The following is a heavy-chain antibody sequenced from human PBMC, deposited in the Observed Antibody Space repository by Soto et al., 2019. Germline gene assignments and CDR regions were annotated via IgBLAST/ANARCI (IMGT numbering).Heavy chain of an antibody. CDR1: GFTVSSTY. V-gene: IGHV3-53*01. CDR3: ARDRIEAAGTPRFNYYYGMDV. J-gene: IGHJ6*02. CDR2: IYGGLTT. Sequence: LSCAASGFTVSSTYMTWVRQAPGKGLEWVSVIYGGLTTSYADSVKGRFTISRDNSKNTVFLQMNSLRGEDTAVYYCARDRIEAAGTPRFNYYYGMDVWGQGTTVTVSS. D-gene: IGHD6-13*01.